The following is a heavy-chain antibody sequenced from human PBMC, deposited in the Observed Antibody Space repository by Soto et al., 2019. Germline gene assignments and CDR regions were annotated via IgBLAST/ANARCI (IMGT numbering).Heavy chain of an antibody. CDR1: GLSFSGHS. D-gene: IGHD3-22*01. CDR3: STRAYDTNGYYRFDP. V-gene: IGHV4-34*01. CDR2: INHSGRV. Sequence: SETLSLTCAVSGLSFSGHSLTWIRQSPGKGLEWIGDINHSGRVNYSPSLKSRVTISLDTSKNQFSLTLSAVNAADTAMYYCSTRAYDTNGYYRFDPWGQGTLVTVSS. J-gene: IGHJ5*01.